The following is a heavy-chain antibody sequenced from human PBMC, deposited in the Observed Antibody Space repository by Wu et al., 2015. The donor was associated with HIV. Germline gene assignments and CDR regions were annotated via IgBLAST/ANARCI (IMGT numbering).Heavy chain of an antibody. V-gene: IGHV1-69*12. CDR1: GGTFSSHP. CDR3: ARGTVPSGDFSSYWYFDL. D-gene: IGHD4-17*01. J-gene: IGHJ2*01. CDR2: IIPRLGTT. Sequence: HVQLVQSGTEVKKPGSSVKISCKAYGGNPGGTFSSHPISWVRQAPGQGLEWMGGIIPRLGTTNYAQIFQGRVTITADEFTTTAYMELTYLRSDDTAVYYCARGTVPSGDFSSYWYFDLWGRGTLVTVSS.